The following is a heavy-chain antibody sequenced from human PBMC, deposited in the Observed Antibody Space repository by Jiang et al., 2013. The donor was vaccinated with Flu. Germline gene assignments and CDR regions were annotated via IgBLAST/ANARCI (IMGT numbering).Heavy chain of an antibody. CDR1: GDSVSSNSVT. J-gene: IGHJ4*02. CDR3: VRRNSNRVLDY. V-gene: IGHV6-1*01. Sequence: TSQTLSLTCAISGDSVSSNSVTWNWIRQSPSRGLEWLGRTYYRSKWYLDYAVSVQSRITINPDTTKNQFSLQLNSVTPEDTAIYYCVRRNSNRVLDYWAQGTLVTVS. D-gene: IGHD1-1*01. CDR2: TYYRSKWYL.